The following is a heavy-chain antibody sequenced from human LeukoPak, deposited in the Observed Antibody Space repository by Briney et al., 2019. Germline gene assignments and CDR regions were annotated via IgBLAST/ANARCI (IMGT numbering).Heavy chain of an antibody. CDR2: INHSGST. V-gene: IGHV4-34*01. J-gene: IGHJ4*02. CDR3: ARDAAAAGAGGGWAY. D-gene: IGHD6-13*01. Sequence: PSETLSLTCAVYGGSFSGYYWSWLRQPPGKGLEWIGEINHSGSTNYNPSLKSRVTVSVDTSKNQFSLKLSTVTGVDTAVYYCARDAAAAGAGGGWAYGGQGPRVPSS. CDR1: GGSFSGYY.